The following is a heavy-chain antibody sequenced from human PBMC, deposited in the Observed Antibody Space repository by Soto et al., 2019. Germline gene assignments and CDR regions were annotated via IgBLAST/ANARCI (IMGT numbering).Heavy chain of an antibody. V-gene: IGHV3-48*02. CDR2: ISDNSSVI. J-gene: IGHJ4*02. CDR3: ARDRDAYCSKGICSGPYFDY. D-gene: IGHD2-8*01. Sequence: LRLSCAASGFTFSTYSINWVRQAPGKGLEWISYISDNSSVIYYADAVKGRFTISRDSAKNSLYLQMNSLRDEDTAVYYCARDRDAYCSKGICSGPYFDYWGQGTLVTVSS. CDR1: GFTFSTYS.